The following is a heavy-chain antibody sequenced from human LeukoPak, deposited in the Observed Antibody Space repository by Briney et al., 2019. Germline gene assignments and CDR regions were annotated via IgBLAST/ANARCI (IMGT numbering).Heavy chain of an antibody. V-gene: IGHV1-18*01. J-gene: IGHJ4*02. D-gene: IGHD2-2*01. CDR3: ARVSSSGVVVPAAMDFDY. CDR2: ISAYNGNT. CDR1: GYTFTSYG. Sequence: GAPVKVSCKASGYTFTSYGISWVRQAPGQGLEWMGWISAYNGNTNYAQKLQGRVTMTTDTSTSTAYMELRSLRSDDTAVYYCARVSSSGVVVPAAMDFDYWGQGTLVTVSS.